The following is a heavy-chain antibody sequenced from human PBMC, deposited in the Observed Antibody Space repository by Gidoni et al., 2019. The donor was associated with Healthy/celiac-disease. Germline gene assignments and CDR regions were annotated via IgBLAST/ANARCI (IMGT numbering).Heavy chain of an antibody. D-gene: IGHD2-15*01. J-gene: IGHJ6*02. V-gene: IGHV3-33*01. Sequence: QVQLVESGGGVVQPGRSLGLSCAASGFTFSSYGMHGVHQAPGKGLEWGAVIWYDGSNKYYADSVKGRFTISRDNSKNTLYLQMNSLRAEDTAVYYCAREPCRVVVAATGLYYYYYGMDVWGQGTTVTVSS. CDR2: IWYDGSNK. CDR1: GFTFSSYG. CDR3: AREPCRVVVAATGLYYYYYGMDV.